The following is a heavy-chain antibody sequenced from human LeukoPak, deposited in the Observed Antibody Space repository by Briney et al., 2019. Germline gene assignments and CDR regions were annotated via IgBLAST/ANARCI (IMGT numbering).Heavy chain of an antibody. CDR2: IKQDGSEK. V-gene: IGHV3-7*02. D-gene: IGHD3-10*01. CDR1: GFTFSSHW. J-gene: IGHJ4*02. Sequence: SGGSLRLSCAASGFTFSSHWMSWVRQAPGKGLEWVANIKQDGSEKYYVDSVKGRFTISRDNSKNTLYLQMISLRAEDTAVYYCANYGSVSYFAYWGQGTLVTVSS. CDR3: ANYGSVSYFAY.